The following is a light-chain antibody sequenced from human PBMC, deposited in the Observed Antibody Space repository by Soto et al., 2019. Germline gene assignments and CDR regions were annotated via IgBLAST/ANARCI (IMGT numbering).Light chain of an antibody. V-gene: IGKV1-27*01. CDR1: QGISNY. CDR3: QKCNSPPPFT. J-gene: IGKJ3*01. CDR2: AAT. Sequence: IQMTQSPTSLSASVRYRLTITCLASQGISNYLAWYQQKPGRVPKLLIHAATTLQSGVPSRFSGSGTGTDFTLTISSLQPEDAAIYFCQKCNSPPPFTLGPGTNVDIK.